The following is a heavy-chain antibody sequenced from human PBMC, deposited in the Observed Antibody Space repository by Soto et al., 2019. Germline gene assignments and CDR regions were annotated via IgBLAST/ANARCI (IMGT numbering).Heavy chain of an antibody. J-gene: IGHJ6*02. CDR1: GGSFSDYF. CDR2: INHSGTT. V-gene: IGHV4-34*01. D-gene: IGHD5-12*01. CDR3: VATTMAYYYGMDV. Sequence: QVQLQQGGAGLLKPSETLSLTCAVYGGSFSDYFWSWIRQPPGKGLEWIGEINHSGTTNSNPSLKRRVPISLDTSKNHFSLNLTSVPAADTAVYYSVATTMAYYYGMDVWGQGTTVTFSS.